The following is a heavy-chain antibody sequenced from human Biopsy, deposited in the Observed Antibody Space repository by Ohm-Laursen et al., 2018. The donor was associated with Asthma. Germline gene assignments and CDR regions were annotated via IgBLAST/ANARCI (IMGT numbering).Heavy chain of an antibody. D-gene: IGHD3-10*01. CDR3: ARAVDYSHYYGIDV. J-gene: IGHJ6*02. CDR2: ISVYNGNT. V-gene: IGHV1-18*01. Sequence: SVKVSCKTSGYTFNNAGITWVRQAPGQGLEWMGWISVYNGNTKVAQKLQDRVTMITDTSTSTAYMELRSLRSDDTAAYFCARAVDYSHYYGIDVWGQGTTVTVS. CDR1: GYTFNNAG.